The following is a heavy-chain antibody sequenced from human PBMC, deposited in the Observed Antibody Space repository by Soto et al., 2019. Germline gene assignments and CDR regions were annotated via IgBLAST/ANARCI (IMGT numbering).Heavy chain of an antibody. V-gene: IGHV2-5*02. CDR1: VFSLSTSGVG. J-gene: IGHJ4*02. CDR2: IYWDDDK. CDR3: AHPRGIVGELSFDY. D-gene: IGHD3-16*02. Sequence: QITLKESGPTLVKPTQTLTLTCTFSVFSLSTSGVGVGWIRQPPVNALEWLALIYWDDDKRYSPSLKSRLTITKETFKNHVDLTMTNMDPVDTATYYCAHPRGIVGELSFDYWGQGTLVTVSS.